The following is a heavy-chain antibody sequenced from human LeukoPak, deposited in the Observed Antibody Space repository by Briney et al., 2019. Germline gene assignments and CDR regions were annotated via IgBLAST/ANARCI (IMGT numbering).Heavy chain of an antibody. D-gene: IGHD3-22*01. V-gene: IGHV1-46*01. CDR1: GYAFTNYY. J-gene: IGHJ5*02. Sequence: ASVKVSCKASGYAFTNYYIHWVRQAPGHGLEWMGISNPGGDSTNYAQKFQGRVTITADKSTSTAYMELSSLRSEDTAVYYCARGGTITTRFRPVNNWFDPWGQGTLVTVSS. CDR3: ARGGTITTRFRPVNNWFDP. CDR2: SNPGGDST.